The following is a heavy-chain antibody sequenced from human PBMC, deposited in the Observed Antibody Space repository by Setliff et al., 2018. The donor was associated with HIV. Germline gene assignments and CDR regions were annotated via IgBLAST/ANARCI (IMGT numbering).Heavy chain of an antibody. CDR2: IHYSGST. V-gene: IGHV4-39*01. CDR3: AGTRGYTYGYIDS. J-gene: IGHJ4*02. CDR1: GDSTSSSSPY. Sequence: SETLSLTCTVSGDSTSSSSPYWGWIRQPPGKGLEWIGSIHYSGSTYYNPSLKSRVTISVDTSKNQFSLKLNSVTAADTAVYYCAGTRGYTYGYIDSWAQGTLVTVSS. D-gene: IGHD5-18*01.